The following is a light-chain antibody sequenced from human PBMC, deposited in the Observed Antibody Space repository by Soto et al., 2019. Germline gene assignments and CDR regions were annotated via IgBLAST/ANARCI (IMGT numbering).Light chain of an antibody. Sequence: QSVLTQLPSASGSPGQSVTISCTGTSSDVGGYDYVSWYQQHPGKAPKLIIYEVTKRPSGVPDRFSGSKSGNAASLTVSGLQAYDEADSYCLSFAGTDILVFGGATKLPVL. CDR3: LSFAGTDILV. CDR1: SSDVGGYDY. J-gene: IGLJ2*01. CDR2: EVT. V-gene: IGLV2-8*01.